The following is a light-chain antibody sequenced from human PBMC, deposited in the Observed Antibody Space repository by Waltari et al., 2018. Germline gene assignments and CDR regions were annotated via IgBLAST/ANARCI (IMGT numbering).Light chain of an antibody. CDR1: KSVSSY. J-gene: IGKJ1*01. V-gene: IGKV3-11*01. CDR2: DAS. CDR3: QQRSNWPPRWT. Sequence: EIVLTQSTATLSLSPGERATLHCRASKSVSSYLAWYQQKPGQAPRLLIYDASNRATGIPARFSGSGSGTDFTLTISSLEPEDFAVYYCQQRSNWPPRWTFGQGTKVEIK.